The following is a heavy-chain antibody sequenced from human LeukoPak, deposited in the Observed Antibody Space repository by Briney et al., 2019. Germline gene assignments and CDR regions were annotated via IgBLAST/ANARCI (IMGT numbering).Heavy chain of an antibody. D-gene: IGHD5-24*01. CDR2: IDSRDNT. Sequence: GGSLRLSCAASGFTVRNNHMSWVRQAPGKGLECVSVIDSRDNTYHADSVKGRFTISRHTSKNTLYLQMNSLRAEDTAVYYCARESTPLRGAFDPWGPGTLVTVSS. CDR3: ARESTPLRGAFDP. CDR1: GFTVRNNH. V-gene: IGHV3-53*04. J-gene: IGHJ5*02.